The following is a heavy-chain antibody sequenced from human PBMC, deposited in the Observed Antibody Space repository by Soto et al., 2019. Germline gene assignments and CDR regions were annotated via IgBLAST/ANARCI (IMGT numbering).Heavy chain of an antibody. CDR1: GFTFTSYW. CDR2: IYPGDSDT. J-gene: IGHJ4*02. V-gene: IGHV5-51*01. D-gene: IGHD2-2*01. Sequence: GESLKMYCRASGFTFTSYWIAWVRQMPGKGLEWMGIIYPGDSDTSYSPSFQGQVTISADKSINTAYLQWTSLKASDTAMYYCAKHEGYCSSNAYSNFDYWAQGTLV. CDR3: AKHEGYCSSNAYSNFDY.